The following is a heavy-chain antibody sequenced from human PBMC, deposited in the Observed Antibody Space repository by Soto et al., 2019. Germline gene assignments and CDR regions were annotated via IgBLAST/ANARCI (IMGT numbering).Heavy chain of an antibody. CDR3: ARVPYLSSSWYGIVHWFDP. J-gene: IGHJ5*02. CDR1: GGTFSSYA. CDR2: IIPIFGTA. D-gene: IGHD6-13*01. Sequence: ASVKVSCKASGGTFSSYAISWLRQSPGQGLEWMGGIIPIFGTANYAQKFQGRVTITADESTSTAYMELSSLRSEDTAVYYCARVPYLSSSWYGIVHWFDPWGQGTLVTVSS. V-gene: IGHV1-69*13.